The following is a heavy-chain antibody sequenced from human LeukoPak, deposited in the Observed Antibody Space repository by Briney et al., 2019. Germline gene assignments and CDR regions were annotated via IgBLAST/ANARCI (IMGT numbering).Heavy chain of an antibody. J-gene: IGHJ4*02. D-gene: IGHD3-22*01. CDR2: IIHTFGTA. CDR1: GGGFSSCS. V-gene: IGHV1-69*01. Sequence: AAVNVSCKASGGGFSSCSICWLLQDPGEGVEWLGGIIHTFGTANYDHKFKGRVTITADESKNTAYMELSSLRSEDTAVYYGVKGYATGVNYYDSSGYYSIDYWGQGTLVTVSS. CDR3: VKGYATGVNYYDSSGYYSIDY.